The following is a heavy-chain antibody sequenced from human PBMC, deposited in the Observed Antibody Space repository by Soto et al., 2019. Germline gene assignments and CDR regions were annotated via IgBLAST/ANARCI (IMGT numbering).Heavy chain of an antibody. J-gene: IGHJ4*02. V-gene: IGHV3-48*01. Sequence: EVQLVESGGGLVQPGGSLRLSCAASGFTFSSYSFNWVRQAPGKGLEGLSYIGSSSTTIYYADSVKGRFIISRDNAKNSLYLQMNSLRPEDTAVYYCAREQQLAFENWGQGTRVTVSS. D-gene: IGHD6-13*01. CDR3: AREQQLAFEN. CDR1: GFTFSSYS. CDR2: IGSSSTTI.